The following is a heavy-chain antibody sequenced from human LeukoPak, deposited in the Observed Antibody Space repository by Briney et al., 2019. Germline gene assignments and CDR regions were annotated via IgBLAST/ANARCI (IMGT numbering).Heavy chain of an antibody. Sequence: PSETLSLTCTVSGGSIRSSTYNWGWSRQPPGKGLEWIGRMYTSESTNYNPSLKSRVTISVDTSKNHLSLRLSSVTAADSAIYYCARGNRYGSDTRFDYWGQGTQVTVSS. CDR1: GGSIRSSTYN. D-gene: IGHD5-18*01. CDR3: ARGNRYGSDTRFDY. CDR2: MYTSEST. J-gene: IGHJ4*02. V-gene: IGHV4-39*07.